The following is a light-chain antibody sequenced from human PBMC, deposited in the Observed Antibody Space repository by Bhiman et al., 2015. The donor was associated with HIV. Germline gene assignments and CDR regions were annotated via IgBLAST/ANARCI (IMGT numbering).Light chain of an antibody. CDR2: DVS. J-gene: IGLJ1*01. Sequence: QSALTQPASVSGSPGQSITISCTGTSRDVGGYDYVSWYQQHPGKAPQLMIYDVSQRPSGISNRFSGSKSDNTASLTISGLQAEDEADYYCSSLTSSITYVFGTGTKVTVL. CDR1: SRDVGGYDY. CDR3: SSLTSSITYV. V-gene: IGLV2-14*03.